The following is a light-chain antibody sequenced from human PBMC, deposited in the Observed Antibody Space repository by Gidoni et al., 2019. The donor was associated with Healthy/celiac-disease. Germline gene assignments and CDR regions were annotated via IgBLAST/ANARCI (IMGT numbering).Light chain of an antibody. CDR2: DAS. J-gene: IGKJ4*01. V-gene: IGKV1-33*01. Sequence: DFHMTPSPSSLSASVGDRVTITCQASQDISNYLDWYQQKPGKAPKLLIYDASNLETGVPSRFSGSGSGTDFTFTISSLQPEDIATYYCQQYDNLPLTFGGGTKVEIK. CDR3: QQYDNLPLT. CDR1: QDISNY.